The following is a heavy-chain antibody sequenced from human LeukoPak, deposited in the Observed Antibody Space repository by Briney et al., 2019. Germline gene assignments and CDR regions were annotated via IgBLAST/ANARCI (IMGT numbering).Heavy chain of an antibody. D-gene: IGHD3-10*01. J-gene: IGHJ4*02. CDR2: IYNSGSA. V-gene: IGHV4-59*12. CDR3: ARGASVYGSGSYYRDY. CDR1: GGSISSYY. Sequence: PSETLSLTCTVSGGSISSYYWSWIRQPPGKGLEWIGYIYNSGSANYNPSLKSRVTISVDTSKKQFSLKLSSVTAADTAVCYCARGASVYGSGSYYRDYWGQGTLVTVSS.